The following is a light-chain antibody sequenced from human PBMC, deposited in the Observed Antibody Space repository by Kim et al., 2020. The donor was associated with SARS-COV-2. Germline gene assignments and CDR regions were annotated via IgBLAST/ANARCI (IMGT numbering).Light chain of an antibody. CDR2: ATS. V-gene: IGKV1-6*01. CDR3: LQDYDYPLT. CDR1: QGIRND. Sequence: AIQMTQSPSSLSSSVGDRVTITCRASQGIRNDLCCYQQKTGRAPNLLIYATSTLQSVVPSRFSGSGSGTDFSLTISSLQPEDVATYYCLQDYDYPLTFGGGTKVYIK. J-gene: IGKJ4*01.